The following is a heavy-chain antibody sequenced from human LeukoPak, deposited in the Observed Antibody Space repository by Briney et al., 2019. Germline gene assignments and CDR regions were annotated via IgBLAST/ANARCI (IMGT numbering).Heavy chain of an antibody. CDR3: AKDISYSNPQYFQH. J-gene: IGHJ1*01. CDR1: GFTFDDYA. CDR2: ISWNSGSI. V-gene: IGHV3-9*01. Sequence: GGSLRLSCAASGFTFDDYAMHWVRQAPGKGLEWVSGISWNSGSIGYADSVKGRFTISRDNAKNSLYLQMNSLRAEDTALYYCAKDISYSNPQYFQHWGQGTLVTVSS. D-gene: IGHD4-11*01.